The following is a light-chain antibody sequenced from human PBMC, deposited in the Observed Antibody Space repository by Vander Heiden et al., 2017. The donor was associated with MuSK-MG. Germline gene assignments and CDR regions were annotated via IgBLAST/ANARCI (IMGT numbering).Light chain of an antibody. Sequence: SYELTQPPSVSVSPGQPASITCSGDKLGDKYSCWYQQKPGQSPVLVIYKDDKRPSGIPERFSGSNSGNTATLTISGTQAVDEAAYYCQAWDSSMVVFGGGTKLTVL. CDR1: KLGDKY. CDR2: KDD. V-gene: IGLV3-1*01. J-gene: IGLJ2*01. CDR3: QAWDSSMVV.